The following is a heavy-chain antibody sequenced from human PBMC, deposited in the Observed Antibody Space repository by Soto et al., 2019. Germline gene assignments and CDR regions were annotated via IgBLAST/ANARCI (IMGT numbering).Heavy chain of an antibody. CDR1: GGSISRSSYF. J-gene: IGHJ5*02. CDR2: IYYSGST. V-gene: IGHV4-39*01. D-gene: IGHD1-1*01. Sequence: QLQLQESGPGLVKPSETLSLTCTVSGGSISRSSYFWGWIRQPPGKGLEWIGNIYYSGSTYYNPSLKSRVTISVDTSKNQFSLKLSSVTAADMAVYYCARRDWNGIDPWGQGTLVTVSS. CDR3: ARRDWNGIDP.